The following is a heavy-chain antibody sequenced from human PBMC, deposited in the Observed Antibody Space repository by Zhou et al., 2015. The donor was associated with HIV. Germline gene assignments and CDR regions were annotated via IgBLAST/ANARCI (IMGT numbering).Heavy chain of an antibody. CDR3: VVARDQAFHS. D-gene: IGHD2-15*01. CDR1: GITFSDRY. V-gene: IGHV1-46*01. J-gene: IGHJ5*01. Sequence: QLVQPGSEWGEPGASVTVSCKPSGITFSDRYVHWVRQAPGQGLEWVGMVSVGDLNTRYAPRFQGRITSTKDTSADTIFMQMTGLTLADVGIYYCVVARDQAFHSWGQGTRVT. CDR2: VSVGDLNT.